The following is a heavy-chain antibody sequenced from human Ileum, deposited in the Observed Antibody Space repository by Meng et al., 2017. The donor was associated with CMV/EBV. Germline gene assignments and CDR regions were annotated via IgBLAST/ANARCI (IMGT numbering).Heavy chain of an antibody. CDR2: IYSEDDK. V-gene: IGHV2-5*02. J-gene: IGHJ5*01. CDR3: VRRRGGCSGWTWFDS. Sequence: QNSLTVSGLTLLHPLQTLPPPFPFPGFHLFTNGLGLGCIRQPPGQALECIALIYSEDDKHYRPSLKGRLAITTDSSKNHVVLIMTNMDPLDTATYYCVRRRGGCSGWTWFDSWGQGILVTVSS. D-gene: IGHD6-19*01. CDR1: GFHLFTNGLG.